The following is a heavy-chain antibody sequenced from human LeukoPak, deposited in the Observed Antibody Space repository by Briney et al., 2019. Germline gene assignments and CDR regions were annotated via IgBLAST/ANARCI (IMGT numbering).Heavy chain of an antibody. CDR2: IIPIFGTA. CDR1: GGTFSSYA. Sequence: SVKVSCKASGGTFSSYAISWVRQAPGQGLEWMGGIIPIFGTANYAQKFQGRVTITADESTSTAYMELSSLRSDDTAVYYCTRESGSYHGNDYWGQGTLVTVSS. J-gene: IGHJ4*02. CDR3: TRESGSYHGNDY. D-gene: IGHD1-26*01. V-gene: IGHV1-69*13.